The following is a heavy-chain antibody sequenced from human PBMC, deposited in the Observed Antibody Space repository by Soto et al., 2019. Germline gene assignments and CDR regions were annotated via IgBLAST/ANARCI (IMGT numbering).Heavy chain of an antibody. CDR1: GGSIRDDTYY. CDR3: ARLHCDSPNCVPLDP. V-gene: IGHV4-39*01. CDR2: IYYSGTS. Sequence: QLQLQESGPGLVKPSETLSLTCTVSGGSIRDDTYYWGWIRQPPGKGLEWIGSIYYSGTSSYNPPLKSRVTMSVDTSKKQLSLRLSSVTAADTAVYYCARLHCDSPNCVPLDPWGQGTLVIVSS. J-gene: IGHJ5*02. D-gene: IGHD2-2*01.